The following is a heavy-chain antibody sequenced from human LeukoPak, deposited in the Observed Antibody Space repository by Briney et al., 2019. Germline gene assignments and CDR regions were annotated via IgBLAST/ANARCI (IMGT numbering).Heavy chain of an antibody. V-gene: IGHV4-39*07. CDR3: ARSKIRDFWSGYYTNWYFDL. CDR2: IYYSGST. Sequence: PSETLSLTCTVSGGSISSSSYYWGWIRQPPGKGLEWIGSIYYSGSTYYNPSLKSRVTISVDTSKNQFSLKLSSVTAADTAVYYCARSKIRDFWSGYYTNWYFDLWGRGTLVTVSS. J-gene: IGHJ2*01. D-gene: IGHD3-3*01. CDR1: GGSISSSSYY.